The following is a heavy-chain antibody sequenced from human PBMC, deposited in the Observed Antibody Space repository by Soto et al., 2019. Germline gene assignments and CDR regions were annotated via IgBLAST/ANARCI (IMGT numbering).Heavy chain of an antibody. CDR2: TKNKANRYTT. CDR3: GGEALSVSVFRRVDY. D-gene: IGHD3-10*01. Sequence: EVQLEESGGGLVQPGGSLRLSCAASGFTFSDHYMDWVRQAPGKGLEWVGRTKNKANRYTTEYAASVKGRFTNSRDDSKNSLHLQINSLKAEDTAMYYCGGEALSVSVFRRVDYWGQGTLVAVSS. J-gene: IGHJ4*02. V-gene: IGHV3-72*01. CDR1: GFTFSDHY.